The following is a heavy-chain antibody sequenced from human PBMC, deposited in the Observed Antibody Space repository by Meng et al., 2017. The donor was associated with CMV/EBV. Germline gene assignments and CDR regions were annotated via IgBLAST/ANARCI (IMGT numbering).Heavy chain of an antibody. J-gene: IGHJ6*02. CDR1: GFTFSDYY. D-gene: IGHD5-12*01. V-gene: IGHV3-11*04. CDR3: AREGVAYYYYYGMDV. Sequence: GGSLRLSCAASGFTFSDYYMSWIRQAPGKGLEWVSYISSSGSTIYYADSVKGRFAISRDNAKNSLYLQMNSLRAEDTAVYYCAREGVAYYYYYGMDVWGQGTTVTVSS. CDR2: ISSSGSTI.